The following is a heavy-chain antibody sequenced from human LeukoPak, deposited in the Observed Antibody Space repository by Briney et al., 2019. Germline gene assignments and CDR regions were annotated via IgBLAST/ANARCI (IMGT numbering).Heavy chain of an antibody. CDR3: ARTIYYYESTSYFSDAFDI. Sequence: GGSLRLSCAATGFTLKGHSMNWVRQAPGKGLDWVSSISPTSTYIYYQDSVKGRFTISRDDAKNSLYLEMDSLRVEDTALYYCARTIYYYESTSYFSDAFDIWGQGTMVTVSS. CDR1: GFTLKGHS. CDR2: ISPTSTYI. J-gene: IGHJ3*02. D-gene: IGHD3-22*01. V-gene: IGHV3-21*01.